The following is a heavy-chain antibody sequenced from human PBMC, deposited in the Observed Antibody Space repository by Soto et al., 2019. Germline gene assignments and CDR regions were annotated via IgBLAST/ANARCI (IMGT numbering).Heavy chain of an antibody. CDR3: ARNPIDYDSSGYLFYYYYGMDV. V-gene: IGHV1-69*01. D-gene: IGHD3-22*01. CDR1: GGTFSSYA. Sequence: QVQLVQSGAEVKKPGSSVKVFCKASGGTFSSYAISWVRQAPGQGLEWMGGIIPIFGTANYAQKFQGRVTITADESTSTAYMELSSLRSEDTAVYYCARNPIDYDSSGYLFYYYYGMDVWGQGTTVTVSS. J-gene: IGHJ6*02. CDR2: IIPIFGTA.